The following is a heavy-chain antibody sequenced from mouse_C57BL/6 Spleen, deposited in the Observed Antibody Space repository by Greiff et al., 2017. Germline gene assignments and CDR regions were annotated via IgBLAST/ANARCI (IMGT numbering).Heavy chain of an antibody. V-gene: IGHV1-53*01. Sequence: VQLLQSGTELVKPGASVKLSCKASGYTFTSYWMYWVKQRPGQGLEWIGNIITSNGGTNYNEKFKSKATLTADKSSSTAYMQLSSLTSEDSADYYSAGDGYDEGWYFDVWGTGTTVTVSS. D-gene: IGHD2-2*01. J-gene: IGHJ1*03. CDR1: GYTFTSYW. CDR2: IITSNGGT. CDR3: AGDGYDEGWYFDV.